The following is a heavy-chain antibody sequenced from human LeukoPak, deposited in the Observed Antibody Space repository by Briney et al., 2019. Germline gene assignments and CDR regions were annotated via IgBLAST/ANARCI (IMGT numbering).Heavy chain of an antibody. V-gene: IGHV4-59*01. Sequence: PSETLSLTCTVSGGSISSYYWSWIRQPPGKGLEWIGYVYYSGSTNYNPSLKSRVTISADTSKNQFSLRLRSVTAADTAVYYCARGLNNRKSGRRFDVFEIWGQGTMVTVSS. J-gene: IGHJ3*02. CDR2: VYYSGST. CDR1: GGSISSYY. D-gene: IGHD1-14*01. CDR3: ARGLNNRKSGRRFDVFEI.